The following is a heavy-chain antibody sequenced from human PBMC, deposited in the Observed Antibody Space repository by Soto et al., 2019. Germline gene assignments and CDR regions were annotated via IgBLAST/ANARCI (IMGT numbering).Heavy chain of an antibody. D-gene: IGHD2-15*01. J-gene: IGHJ6*02. CDR1: GFTVSSNS. CDR2: IYSGGST. Sequence: EVQLVESGGGLVQPGGSLRLSCAASGFTVSSNSMSWVRQAPGKGLEWVSVIYSGGSTYYADSVKGRFTISRDNSKNTLYLQMNSLRAEDTAVYYCARVETTLPPYGMDVWGQGTTVTVSS. V-gene: IGHV3-66*01. CDR3: ARVETTLPPYGMDV.